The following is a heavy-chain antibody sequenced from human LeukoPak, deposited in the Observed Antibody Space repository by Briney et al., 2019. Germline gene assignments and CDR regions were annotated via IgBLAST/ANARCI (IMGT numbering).Heavy chain of an antibody. D-gene: IGHD6-13*01. Sequence: GGSLRLSCAASGFTFSSYRMNWVRQAPGKGLEWVSSISSSSSYIYYADSVKGRFTISRDNAKNSLYLQMNSLRAEDTAVYYCARGGVSQDYFDYWGQGTLVTVSS. CDR3: ARGGVSQDYFDY. J-gene: IGHJ4*02. V-gene: IGHV3-21*01. CDR1: GFTFSSYR. CDR2: ISSSSSYI.